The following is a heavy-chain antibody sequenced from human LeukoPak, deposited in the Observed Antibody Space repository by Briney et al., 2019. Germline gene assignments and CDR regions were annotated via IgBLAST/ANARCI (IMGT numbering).Heavy chain of an antibody. J-gene: IGHJ4*02. CDR1: GFTFSSYA. D-gene: IGHD6-13*01. V-gene: IGHV3-23*01. CDR2: ISGSGGST. CDR3: AKFRGSSSWYGGDYFDY. Sequence: GGSLRLSCAASGFTFSSYAMSWVRQAPGKGLEWVSAISGSGGSTYYADSVKGRFTISRDNSKNTLYLQMNSLRVEDTAVYYCAKFRGSSSWYGGDYFDYWGQGTLVTVSS.